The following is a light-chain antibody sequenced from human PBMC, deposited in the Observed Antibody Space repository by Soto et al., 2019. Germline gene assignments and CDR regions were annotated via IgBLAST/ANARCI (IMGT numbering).Light chain of an antibody. CDR3: QQYNNWPS. V-gene: IGKV3-15*01. CDR2: DIS. CDR1: QTVSRN. J-gene: IGKJ5*01. Sequence: EIVITPSPATLSVSPGERAPLSCRASQTVSRNLAWYQQRPGQAPRLLIYDISNRAAGVPARFSGSGSETEFTLTIRSLQSEDFAVYFCQQYNNWPSFGQGTRLEIK.